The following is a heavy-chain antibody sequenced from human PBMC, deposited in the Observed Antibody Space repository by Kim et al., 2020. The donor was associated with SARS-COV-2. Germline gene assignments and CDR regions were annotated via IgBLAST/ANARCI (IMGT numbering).Heavy chain of an antibody. CDR2: IYYSGSN. J-gene: IGHJ5*02. Sequence: SETLSLTCTVSGGSISSGGYYWSWIRQHPGKGLEWIGYIYYSGSNYYNPSLKRRVTISVDTSKNQFSLKLSSVTAADTAVYYCARNIGITMIVVVTGWFDPWGQGTLVTVSS. CDR1: GGSISSGGYY. CDR3: ARNIGITMIVVVTGWFDP. D-gene: IGHD3-22*01. V-gene: IGHV4-31*03.